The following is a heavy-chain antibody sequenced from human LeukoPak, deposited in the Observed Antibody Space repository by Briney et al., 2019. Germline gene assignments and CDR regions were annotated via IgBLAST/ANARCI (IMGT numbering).Heavy chain of an antibody. V-gene: IGHV1-2*04. CDR1: GYTFTGYY. D-gene: IGHD6-13*01. J-gene: IGHJ3*02. CDR3: ARIGEQQLAEGAFDI. Sequence: GASVKVFCKASGYTFTGYYMHWVRQAPGQGLEWMGWINPNSGGTNYAQKFQGWVTMTRDTSISTAYMELSRLRSDDTAVYYCARIGEQQLAEGAFDIWGQGTMVTVSS. CDR2: INPNSGGT.